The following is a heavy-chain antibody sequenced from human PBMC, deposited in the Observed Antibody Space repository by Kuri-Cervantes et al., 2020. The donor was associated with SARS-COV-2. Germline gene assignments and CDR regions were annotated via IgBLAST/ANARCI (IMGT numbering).Heavy chain of an antibody. CDR2: IYYSGST. V-gene: IGHV4-39*07. Sequence: SETLSLTCTVSGGSISSSSHYWGWIRQPPGKGLEWIGSIYYSGSTYYNPSLKSRVTISVDTSKNQFSLKLSSVTAADTAVYYCARGGVVPVSFDYWGQGTLVTVSS. CDR1: GGSISSSSHY. J-gene: IGHJ4*02. D-gene: IGHD2-21*01. CDR3: ARGGVVPVSFDY.